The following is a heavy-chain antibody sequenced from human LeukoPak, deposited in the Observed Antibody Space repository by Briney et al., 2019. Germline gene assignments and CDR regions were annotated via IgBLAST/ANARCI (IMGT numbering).Heavy chain of an antibody. CDR2: ISSSGSTI. J-gene: IGHJ4*02. CDR1: GFTFSDYY. V-gene: IGHV3-11*01. D-gene: IGHD3-16*01. CDR3: ARDLGTTTGRGYFDY. Sequence: GGSLRLSCAAPGFTFSDYYMSWIRQAPGKGLEWVSYISSSGSTIFYADSVKGRFTISRDNAKNSLHVQMNSLRAEDTAVYYCARDLGTTTGRGYFDYWGQGTLVTVSS.